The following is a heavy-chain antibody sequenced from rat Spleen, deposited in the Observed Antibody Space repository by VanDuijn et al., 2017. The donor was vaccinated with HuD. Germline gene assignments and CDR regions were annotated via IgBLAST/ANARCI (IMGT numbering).Heavy chain of an antibody. CDR2: ISYGDSSGHSGT. CDR1: GFTFSDYN. CDR3: ARRHYGYTDYFDY. V-gene: IGHV5-7*01. J-gene: IGHJ2*01. Sequence: EVQLVESGGGLVQPGRSLILSCAASGFTFSDYNMAWVRQAPKKGLEWVATISYGDSSGHSGTYYRDSVKGRFTISRDNAKSTLSLQMDSLRSEDTATYYCARRHYGYTDYFDYWGQGVMVTVSS. D-gene: IGHD1-9*01.